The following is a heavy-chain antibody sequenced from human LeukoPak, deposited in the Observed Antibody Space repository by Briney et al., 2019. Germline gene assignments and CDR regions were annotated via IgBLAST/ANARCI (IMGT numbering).Heavy chain of an antibody. CDR3: ARVGYSSSRFTFDI. CDR2: IHHSGST. J-gene: IGHJ3*02. V-gene: IGHV4-38-2*02. CDR1: DYSISNGHF. D-gene: IGHD6-13*01. Sequence: SETLSLTCSVSDYSISNGHFWGWIRQAPGRGLEWLIHIHHSGSTYYNPSLKSRITISVDTSKNQFSLKLSSVTAADTAVYYCARVGYSSSRFTFDIWGQGTMVTVSS.